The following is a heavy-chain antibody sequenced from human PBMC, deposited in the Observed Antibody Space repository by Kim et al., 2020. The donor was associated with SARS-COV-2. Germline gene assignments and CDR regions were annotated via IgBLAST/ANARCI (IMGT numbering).Heavy chain of an antibody. CDR1: GYTFTSYD. V-gene: IGHV1-8*01. J-gene: IGHJ2*01. CDR3: ARAGYSSSWYREDHWYFDL. D-gene: IGHD6-13*01. CDR2: MNPNSGNT. Sequence: ASVKVSCKASGYTFTSYDINWVRQATGQGLEWMGWMNPNSGNTGYAQKFQGRVTMTRNTSISTAYMELSSLRSEDTAVYYCARAGYSSSWYREDHWYFDLWGRGTLVTVSS.